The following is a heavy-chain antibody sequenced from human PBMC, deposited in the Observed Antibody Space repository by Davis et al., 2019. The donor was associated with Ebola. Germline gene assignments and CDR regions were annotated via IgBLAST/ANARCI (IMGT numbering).Heavy chain of an antibody. V-gene: IGHV3-73*01. Sequence: PGGSLRLSCAASGFTFSGSAMHWVRQASGKGLEWVGRIRSKANSYATAYAASVKGRFTISRDDSKNTAYLQMNSLKTEDTAVYYCTITVTTFDYWGQGTLVTVSS. CDR1: GFTFSGSA. CDR3: TITVTTFDY. J-gene: IGHJ4*02. D-gene: IGHD4-17*01. CDR2: IRSKANSYAT.